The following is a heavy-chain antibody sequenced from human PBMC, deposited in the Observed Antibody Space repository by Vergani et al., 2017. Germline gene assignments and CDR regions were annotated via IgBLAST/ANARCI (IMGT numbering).Heavy chain of an antibody. J-gene: IGHJ6*02. V-gene: IGHV1-46*01. D-gene: IGHD2-21*02. Sequence: QVQLVQSGAEVKKPGASVKVSCKASGYTFTSYYMHWVRQAPGQGLEWMGIINPSGGSTSYAQKFQGRVTMTRDTSTSTVYRELSSLRSEDTAVYYCARVTHIVVVTAILGGDGMDVWGQGTTVTVSS. CDR1: GYTFTSYY. CDR3: ARVTHIVVVTAILGGDGMDV. CDR2: INPSGGST.